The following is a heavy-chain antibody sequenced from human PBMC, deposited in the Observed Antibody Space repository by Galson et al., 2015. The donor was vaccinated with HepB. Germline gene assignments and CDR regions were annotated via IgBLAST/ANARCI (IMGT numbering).Heavy chain of an antibody. Sequence: SVKVSCKASGGTFSSYAISWVRQAPGQGLEWMGGIIPIFGTANYAQKFQGRVTITADESTSTAYMELGSLRSEDTAVYYCARRVGDSSGWYVPETYNWFDPWGQGTLVTVSS. CDR2: IIPIFGTA. J-gene: IGHJ5*02. D-gene: IGHD6-19*01. CDR1: GGTFSSYA. CDR3: ARRVGDSSGWYVPETYNWFDP. V-gene: IGHV1-69*13.